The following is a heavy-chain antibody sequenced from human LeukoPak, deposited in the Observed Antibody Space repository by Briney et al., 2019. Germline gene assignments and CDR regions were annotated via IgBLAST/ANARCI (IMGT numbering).Heavy chain of an antibody. Sequence: SETLSLTCAVYGGSFSGYYWSWIRQPPGKGLEWIGEINHSGSTNYNPSLKSRVTMSVDTSKNQFTLKLSSVTAADTAVYYCARGRGFWSGYHGMDVWGQGTTVTVSS. D-gene: IGHD3-3*01. CDR2: INHSGST. CDR3: ARGRGFWSGYHGMDV. J-gene: IGHJ6*02. V-gene: IGHV4-34*01. CDR1: GGSFSGYY.